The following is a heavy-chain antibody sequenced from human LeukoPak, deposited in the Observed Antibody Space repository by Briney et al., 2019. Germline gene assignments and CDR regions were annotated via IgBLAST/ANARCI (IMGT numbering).Heavy chain of an antibody. V-gene: IGHV1-69*13. Sequence: ASVKVSCKVSGYTLTELSMHWVRQAPGQGLEWMGGIIPIFGTANYAQKFQGRVTITADESTSTAYMELSSLRSEDTAVYYCAREGGSYDDNWFDPWGQGTLVTVSS. CDR1: GYTLTELS. CDR3: AREGGSYDDNWFDP. J-gene: IGHJ5*02. D-gene: IGHD1-26*01. CDR2: IIPIFGTA.